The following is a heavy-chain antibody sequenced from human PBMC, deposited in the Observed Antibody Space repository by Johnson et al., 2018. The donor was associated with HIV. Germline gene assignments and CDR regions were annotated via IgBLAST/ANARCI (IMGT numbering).Heavy chain of an antibody. V-gene: IGHV3-30-3*01. CDR3: ARGRGWWLQLGGAFDI. J-gene: IGHJ3*02. Sequence: QVQLVESGGGVVQPGGSLRLSCVASGINFKTYAMHWVRQAPGKGLEWVAVISYDGINKYYPDSVKGRFTISRDNSKNTLYLQIDSLRAEDTAIYYCARGRGWWLQLGGAFDIWGQGTMVTVSS. CDR1: GINFKTYA. CDR2: ISYDGINK. D-gene: IGHD5-24*01.